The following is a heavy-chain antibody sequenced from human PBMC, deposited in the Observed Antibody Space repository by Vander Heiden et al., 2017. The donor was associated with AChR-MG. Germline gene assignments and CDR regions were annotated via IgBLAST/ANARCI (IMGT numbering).Heavy chain of an antibody. J-gene: IGHJ6*02. V-gene: IGHV4-59*01. D-gene: IGHD1-26*01. CDR1: GGSISSYY. CDR3: AREGRPVGSNFYYYYGVDG. Sequence: QVQLQESGPGLVKPSETLSLTCTVSGGSISSYYWSWIRQSPGKGLEWIGYIYKSGSTRYNPSLQSRVTISLDTSKNQFSLELKSVSAADTAVYYGAREGRPVGSNFYYYYGVDGWGQGTTVTVSS. CDR2: IYKSGST.